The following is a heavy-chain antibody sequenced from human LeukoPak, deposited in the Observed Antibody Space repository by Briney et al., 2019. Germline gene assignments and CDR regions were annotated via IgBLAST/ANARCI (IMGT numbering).Heavy chain of an antibody. CDR3: ARIPEMATIKGLHY. CDR2: IIPIFGTA. D-gene: IGHD5-24*01. CDR1: GGTFSSYA. Sequence: SVKVSCKASGGTFSSYAISWVRQAPGQGLEWMGGIIPIFGTANYAQKFQGRVTITADESTSTAYMELSSLRSEDTAVYYCARIPEMATIKGLHYWGQGTLVTVSS. J-gene: IGHJ4*02. V-gene: IGHV1-69*01.